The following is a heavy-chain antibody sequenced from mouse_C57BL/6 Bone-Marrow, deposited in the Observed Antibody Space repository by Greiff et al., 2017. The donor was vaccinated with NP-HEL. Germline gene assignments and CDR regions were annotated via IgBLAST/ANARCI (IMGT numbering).Heavy chain of an antibody. V-gene: IGHV5-4*03. J-gene: IGHJ1*03. CDR2: ISDGGSYT. CDR1: GFTFSSYA. D-gene: IGHD1-1*01. CDR3: ARANLLLAYIDV. Sequence: DVMLVESGGGLVKPGGSLKLSCAASGFTFSSYAMSWVRQTPEKRLEWVATISDGGSYTYYPDNVKGRFTISRDNAKNNLYLQMSHLKSEDTAMYYCARANLLLAYIDVWGTGTTVTVSS.